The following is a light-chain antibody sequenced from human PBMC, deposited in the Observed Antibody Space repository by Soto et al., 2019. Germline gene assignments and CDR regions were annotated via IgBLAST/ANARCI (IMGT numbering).Light chain of an antibody. V-gene: IGLV1-51*01. J-gene: IGLJ1*01. Sequence: QSVLTQPPSVSAAPGQKVTISCSGSSSNIGNNYVSWYQQLPGTAPKLLIYENNKRPSGIPDRFSGSKFGTSATLGITGLXAGDEADFYCGTWDSSLSAGVFGTGTKVTVL. CDR1: SSNIGNNY. CDR2: ENN. CDR3: GTWDSSLSAGV.